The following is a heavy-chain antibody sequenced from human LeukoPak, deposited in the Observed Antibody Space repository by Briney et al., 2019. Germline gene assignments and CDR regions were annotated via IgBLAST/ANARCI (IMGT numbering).Heavy chain of an antibody. D-gene: IGHD1-26*01. V-gene: IGHV4-38-2*01. CDR3: ARQVGYYEAFDI. J-gene: IGHJ3*02. CDR2: IYQSGTT. Sequence: SETLSLTCAVSGYSISRGHYSGWIRQPPGKGLEWIGTIYQSGTTYYNPSLKSRVTISVDTSKNQFSLKLSSVTAADTAVYYCARQVGYYEAFDIWGQGTMVTVSS. CDR1: GYSISRGHY.